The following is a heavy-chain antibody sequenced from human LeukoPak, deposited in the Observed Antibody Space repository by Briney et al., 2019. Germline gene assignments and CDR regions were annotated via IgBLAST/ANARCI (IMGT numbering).Heavy chain of an antibody. CDR2: ISSRSSYI. CDR3: ARDRNYDSSGYYQYDFDY. Sequence: GGSLRLSCAASGFTFSSYSMNWVRQAPGKGLEWVSSISSRSSYIYYADSVKGRFTISRDNAKNSLYLQMNSLRAEDTAVYYCARDRNYDSSGYYQYDFDYWGQGTLVTVSS. J-gene: IGHJ4*02. CDR1: GFTFSSYS. D-gene: IGHD3-22*01. V-gene: IGHV3-21*01.